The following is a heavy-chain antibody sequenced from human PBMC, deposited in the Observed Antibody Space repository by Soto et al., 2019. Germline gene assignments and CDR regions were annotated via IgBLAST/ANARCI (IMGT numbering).Heavy chain of an antibody. CDR2: IIPIFGTA. D-gene: IGHD2-2*01. Sequence: QVQLVQSGAEVKKPGSSVKVSCKASGGTFSSYAISWVRQAPGQGLEWMGGIIPIFGTANYAQKFQGRVTITADESTSTSYMELSSLRSEDTAVYYCARSVSFRYQLLSLGMDVWGQGTTVTVSS. CDR1: GGTFSSYA. J-gene: IGHJ6*02. CDR3: ARSVSFRYQLLSLGMDV. V-gene: IGHV1-69*01.